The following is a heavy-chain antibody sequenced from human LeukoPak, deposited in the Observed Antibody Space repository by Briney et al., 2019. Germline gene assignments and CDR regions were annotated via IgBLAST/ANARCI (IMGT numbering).Heavy chain of an antibody. Sequence: GGSLRLSCAASGFTFSGSAMHWVRQASGKGLEWVGRIGSKANSYATAYAASVKGRFTISRDDSKNTAYLQMNSLKTEDTAVYYCTRSFSGSMVVTEDYWGQGTLVTVSS. J-gene: IGHJ4*02. CDR3: TRSFSGSMVVTEDY. CDR1: GFTFSGSA. CDR2: IGSKANSYAT. D-gene: IGHD4-23*01. V-gene: IGHV3-73*01.